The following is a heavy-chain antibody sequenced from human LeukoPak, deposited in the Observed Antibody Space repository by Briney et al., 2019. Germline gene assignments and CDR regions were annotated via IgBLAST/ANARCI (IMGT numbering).Heavy chain of an antibody. CDR1: GFTFSSYW. CDR2: IKQDGSEK. Sequence: GGSLRLSCAASGFTFSSYWMSWVRQAPGKGLEWVANIKQDGSEKYYADSVKGRFTISRDNSKNTLYLQMNSLRAEDTAVYYCAKAPARRGWFDPWGQGTLVTVSS. CDR3: AKAPARRGWFDP. J-gene: IGHJ5*02. V-gene: IGHV3-7*01. D-gene: IGHD1-14*01.